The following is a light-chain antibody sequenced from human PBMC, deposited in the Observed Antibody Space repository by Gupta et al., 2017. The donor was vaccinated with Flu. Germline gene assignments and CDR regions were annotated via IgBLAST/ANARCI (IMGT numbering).Light chain of an antibody. CDR3: ATWDDRLSSVV. Sequence: SSSNIVGRPVFWYQQRPGTAPKVLIYRNNQRPSGVPDRFSGSKSGTSASLASSGLRSEDDSDYFCATWDDRLSSVVFGRGTKLTVL. CDR2: RNN. CDR1: SSNIVGRP. V-gene: IGLV1-47*01. J-gene: IGLJ2*01.